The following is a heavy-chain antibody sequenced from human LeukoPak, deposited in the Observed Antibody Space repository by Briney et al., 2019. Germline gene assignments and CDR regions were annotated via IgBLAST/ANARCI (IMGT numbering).Heavy chain of an antibody. D-gene: IGHD5-18*01. Sequence: SVKVSCKASGYTFTSYGISWVRRAPGQGLEWMGGIIPMFGTAKYAQKFQGRVTITADKSTSTAYMELSSLRSEDTAVYYCARAVGTAPWFDYWGQGTLVTVSS. CDR1: GYTFTSYG. V-gene: IGHV1-69*06. J-gene: IGHJ4*02. CDR3: ARAVGTAPWFDY. CDR2: IIPMFGTA.